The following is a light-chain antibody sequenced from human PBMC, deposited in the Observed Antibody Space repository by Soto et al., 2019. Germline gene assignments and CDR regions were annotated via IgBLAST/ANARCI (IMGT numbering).Light chain of an antibody. V-gene: IGKV1-5*03. CDR1: QNIYTW. CDR3: QQYERYST. CDR2: KAS. Sequence: DYQVTQSPSTLSASVGDRVTITCRASQNIYTWLAWYQQKPGIAPKLLIHKASTLESGVPSRFSGSRFGTEFTLTISGLQPEDSATYYCQQYERYSTFGQGTNVDIK. J-gene: IGKJ1*01.